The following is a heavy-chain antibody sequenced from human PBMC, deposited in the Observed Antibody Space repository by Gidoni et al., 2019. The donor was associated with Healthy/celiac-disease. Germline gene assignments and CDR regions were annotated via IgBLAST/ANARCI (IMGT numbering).Heavy chain of an antibody. Sequence: EVQLLESGGGLVQPGGSLRLSCAASGFTFSSYAMSWVRQAPGKGLEWVSAISGSGGSTYYADSVKGRFTISRDNSKNTLYLQMNSLRAEDTAVYYCARRPKSGTTSGRGYWGQGTLVTVSS. CDR2: ISGSGGST. V-gene: IGHV3-23*01. CDR1: GFTFSSYA. D-gene: IGHD1-7*01. J-gene: IGHJ4*02. CDR3: ARRPKSGTTSGRGY.